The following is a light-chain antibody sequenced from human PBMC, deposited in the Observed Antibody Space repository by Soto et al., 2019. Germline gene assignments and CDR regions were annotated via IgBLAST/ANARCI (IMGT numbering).Light chain of an antibody. V-gene: IGLV2-14*01. Sequence: QSVLTQPASVSGSPGQSITISCTGISSDVGAHNYVSWYQQHPGKAPKLIIYEVSNRPSGVSNRFSGSKSGNTASLTISGLQADDEAAYHCSSFTSSGTFYVFGTGTKLTVL. CDR1: SSDVGAHNY. CDR2: EVS. CDR3: SSFTSSGTFYV. J-gene: IGLJ1*01.